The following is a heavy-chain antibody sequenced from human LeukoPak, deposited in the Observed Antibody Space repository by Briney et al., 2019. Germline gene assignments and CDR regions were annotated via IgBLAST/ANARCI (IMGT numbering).Heavy chain of an antibody. V-gene: IGHV4-34*01. CDR1: GGSFRGYY. Sequence: SETLSLTCAVYGGSFRGYYWSWIRQPPGKGLEWIGEINHSGSTNYNPSLKSRVTISVDTSKNQFSLKLSSVTAADTAVYYCASAWFGVLAAWGQGTLVTVSS. J-gene: IGHJ5*02. CDR2: INHSGST. CDR3: ASAWFGVLAA. D-gene: IGHD3-10*01.